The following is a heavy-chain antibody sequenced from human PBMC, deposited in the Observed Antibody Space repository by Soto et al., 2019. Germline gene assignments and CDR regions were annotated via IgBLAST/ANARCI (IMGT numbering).Heavy chain of an antibody. CDR3: AVTVTGSRSPLAH. Sequence: QVQLVQSGAEVKKPGSSVKVSCKASGGTFSSNAISWVRQAPGQGLDWMGGIIPIYASPNYAQNFQGRVTVTADKATSTAYLELSRLKFAYSAIYYCAVTVTGSRSPLAHWGRGTLVIVSS. CDR2: IIPIYASP. CDR1: GGTFSSNA. D-gene: IGHD3-9*01. V-gene: IGHV1-69*06. J-gene: IGHJ4*02.